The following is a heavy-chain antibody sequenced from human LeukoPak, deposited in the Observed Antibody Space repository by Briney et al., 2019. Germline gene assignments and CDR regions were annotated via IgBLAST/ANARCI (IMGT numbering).Heavy chain of an antibody. J-gene: IGHJ5*02. V-gene: IGHV3-21*01. CDR1: GFTFSSYS. CDR2: ISSSSSYI. Sequence: GGSLRLSCAASGFTFSSYSMNWIRQAPGKGLEWVSSISSSSSYIYYADSVKGRFTISRDNAKNSLYLQMNSLRAEDTAVYYCARDRRYYYDSSFDPWGQGTLVTVSS. D-gene: IGHD3-22*01. CDR3: ARDRRYYYDSSFDP.